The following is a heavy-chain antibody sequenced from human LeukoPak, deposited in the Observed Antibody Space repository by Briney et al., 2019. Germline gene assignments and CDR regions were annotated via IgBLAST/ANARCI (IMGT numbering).Heavy chain of an antibody. D-gene: IGHD1-26*01. CDR1: GGSISSYY. CDR2: IYTSGST. CDR3: ARLSGSYSPTYYYYYYMDV. V-gene: IGHV4-4*07. J-gene: IGHJ6*03. Sequence: SETLSLTCTVSGGSISSYYWSWIRQPAGKGLEWIGRIYTSGSTNYNPSLKSRVTMSVDTSKNQFSLKLSSVTAADTAVYYCARLSGSYSPTYYYYYYMDVWGKGTTVTVSS.